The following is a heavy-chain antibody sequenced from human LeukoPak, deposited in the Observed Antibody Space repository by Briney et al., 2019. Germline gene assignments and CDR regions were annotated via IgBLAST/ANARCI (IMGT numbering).Heavy chain of an antibody. J-gene: IGHJ4*02. CDR1: GFTFSGSA. V-gene: IGHV3-73*01. CDR2: IRSKANSYAT. D-gene: IGHD4-17*01. CDR3: AREGGTDYGDYLRY. Sequence: GGSLRLSCAASGFTFSGSAMHWVRQASGKGLEWVGRIRSKANSYATAYAASVKGRFTISRDNSKNTLYLQMNSLRAEDTAVYYCAREGGTDYGDYLRYWGQGTLVTVSS.